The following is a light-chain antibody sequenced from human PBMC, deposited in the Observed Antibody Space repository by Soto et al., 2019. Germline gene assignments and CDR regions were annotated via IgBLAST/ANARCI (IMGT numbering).Light chain of an antibody. CDR3: QVWDSSSDHPGVV. J-gene: IGLJ2*01. CDR1: NIGSKS. CDR2: DDS. V-gene: IGLV3-21*02. Sequence: VLTQPPSASGTPGQTARITCGGNNIGSKSVHWYQQKPGQAPVLVVYDDSDRPSGIPERFSGSNSGNTATLTISRVEAGDEADYYCQVWDSSSDHPGVVFGGGTKLTVL.